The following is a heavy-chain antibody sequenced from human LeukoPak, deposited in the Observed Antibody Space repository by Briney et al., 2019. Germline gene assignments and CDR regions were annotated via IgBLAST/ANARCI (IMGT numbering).Heavy chain of an antibody. CDR3: ARGASWYVDY. J-gene: IGHJ4*02. D-gene: IGHD6-13*01. V-gene: IGHV1-18*01. Sequence: EWMGWISAYNGNTNYAQKLQGRVTMTTDTSTSTAYMELRSLRSDDTAVYYCARGASWYVDYWGQGTLVTVSS. CDR2: ISAYNGNT.